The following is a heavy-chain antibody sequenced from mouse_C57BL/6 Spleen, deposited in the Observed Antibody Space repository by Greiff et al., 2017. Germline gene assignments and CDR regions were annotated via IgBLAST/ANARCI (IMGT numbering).Heavy chain of an antibody. V-gene: IGHV1-42*01. CDR1: GYSFTGYY. D-gene: IGHD1-1*01. CDR3: ASYYGGSYPLDY. CDR2: INPSTGGT. J-gene: IGHJ2*01. Sequence: VQLQQSGPELVKPGASVKISCKASGYSFTGYYMNWVKQSPEKSLEWIGEINPSTGGTTYNQKFKAKATLTVDRSSSTAYMQLKSLTSEDSAVYYCASYYGGSYPLDYWGQGTTLTVSS.